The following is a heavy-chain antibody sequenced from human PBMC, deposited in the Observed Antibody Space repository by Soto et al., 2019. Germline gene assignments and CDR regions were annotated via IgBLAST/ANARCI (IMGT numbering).Heavy chain of an antibody. CDR2: IYYSGST. D-gene: IGHD3-22*01. CDR3: ARHTSAKTMIVVVNHAFDI. CDR1: GGSISSSSYY. V-gene: IGHV4-39*01. J-gene: IGHJ3*02. Sequence: QLQLQESGPGLVKPSETLSLTCTVSGGSISSSSYYWGWIRQPPGKGLEWIGSIYYSGSTYYNPSLQSRVTISVDTSKNQFSLKLSSVTAADTAVYYCARHTSAKTMIVVVNHAFDIWGQGTMVTVSS.